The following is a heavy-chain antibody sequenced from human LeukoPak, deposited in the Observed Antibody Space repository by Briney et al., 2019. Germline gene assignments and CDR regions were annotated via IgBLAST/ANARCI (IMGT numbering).Heavy chain of an antibody. Sequence: PGGSLRLSCAASGFTFSSYAMSWVRQAPGKGLEWVSAISGSGGSPYYADSVKGRFTISRDNSKNTLYLQMNSLRAEDTAVYYCANSKGGMVRRVPDYWGQGTLVTVSS. CDR2: ISGSGGSP. V-gene: IGHV3-23*01. CDR1: GFTFSSYA. CDR3: ANSKGGMVRRVPDY. J-gene: IGHJ4*02. D-gene: IGHD3-10*01.